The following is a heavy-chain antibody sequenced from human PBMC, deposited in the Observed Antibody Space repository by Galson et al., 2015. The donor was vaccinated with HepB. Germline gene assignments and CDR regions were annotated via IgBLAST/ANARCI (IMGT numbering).Heavy chain of an antibody. V-gene: IGHV4-61*02. J-gene: IGHJ6*02. Sequence: TLSLTCTVSGGSISSGSYYWSWIRQPAGKGLEWIGRIYTSGSTNYNPSLKSRVTISVDTSKNQFSLKLSSVTAADTAVYYCARDLGDYYGSGSYIWGPYYYYGMDVWGQGTTVTVSS. D-gene: IGHD3-10*01. CDR3: ARDLGDYYGSGSYIWGPYYYYGMDV. CDR2: IYTSGST. CDR1: GGSISSGSYY.